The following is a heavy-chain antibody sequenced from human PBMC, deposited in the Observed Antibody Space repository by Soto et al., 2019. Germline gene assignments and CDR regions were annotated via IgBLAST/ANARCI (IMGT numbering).Heavy chain of an antibody. CDR3: AKHIQLWLRSGYYYYGMDV. CDR2: ISGSGGST. CDR1: GFTFSSYA. V-gene: IGHV3-23*01. Sequence: GGSLRLSCVASGFTFSSYAMSWVRQAPGKGLEWVSAISGSGGSTYYADSVKGRFTISRDNSKNTLYLQMNSLRAEDTAVYYCAKHIQLWLRSGYYYYGMDVWGQGTTVTVSS. D-gene: IGHD5-18*01. J-gene: IGHJ6*02.